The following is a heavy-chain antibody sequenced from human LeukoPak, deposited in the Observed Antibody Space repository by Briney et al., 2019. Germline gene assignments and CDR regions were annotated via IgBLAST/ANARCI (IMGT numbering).Heavy chain of an antibody. CDR3: ARAKLELHAFDI. V-gene: IGHV7-4-1*02. J-gene: IGHJ3*02. Sequence: ASVKVSCKASGYTFTSYAMNWVRQAPGQGLEWMGWINTNTGNPTYAQGFTGRFVISLDTSVSTAYPQISSLKAEDTAVYYCARAKLELHAFDIWGQGTMVTVSS. CDR2: INTNTGNP. CDR1: GYTFTSYA. D-gene: IGHD1-7*01.